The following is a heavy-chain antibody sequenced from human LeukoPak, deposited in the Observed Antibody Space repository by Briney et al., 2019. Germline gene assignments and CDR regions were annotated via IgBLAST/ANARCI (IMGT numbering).Heavy chain of an antibody. J-gene: IGHJ4*02. V-gene: IGHV4-30-2*01. CDR3: ARVQGPTYYYDSSGYY. CDR1: GGSISSGGYY. Sequence: PSQTLSLTCTVSGGSISSGGYYWSWIRQPPGKGLEWIGYIYHSGSTYYNPSLKSRVTISVDRSKNQFSLKLSSVTAADTAVYYCARVQGPTYYYDSSGYYWGQGTLVTVSS. D-gene: IGHD3-22*01. CDR2: IYHSGST.